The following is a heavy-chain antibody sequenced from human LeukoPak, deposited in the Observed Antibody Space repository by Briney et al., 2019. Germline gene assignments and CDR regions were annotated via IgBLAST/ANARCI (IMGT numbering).Heavy chain of an antibody. J-gene: IGHJ4*02. V-gene: IGHV4-59*12. Sequence: SETLSLTCTVSGGSISSYYWSWIRQPPGKRLEWIGYIYYSGSTNYNPSLKSRVTMAVDTSKKQFSLKLSSVTAADTAVYYCSRESGAFSPFGYWGQGTLVTVSS. D-gene: IGHD1-26*01. CDR3: SRESGAFSPFGY. CDR1: GGSISSYY. CDR2: IYYSGST.